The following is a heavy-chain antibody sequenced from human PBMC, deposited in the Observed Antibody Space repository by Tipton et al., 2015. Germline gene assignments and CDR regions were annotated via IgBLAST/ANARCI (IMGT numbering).Heavy chain of an antibody. D-gene: IGHD5-18*01. CDR2: ISHSGNT. CDR3: ARGDDSTSMATGFDY. V-gene: IGHV4-38-2*01. J-gene: IGHJ4*02. CDR1: AYSITSDYY. Sequence: TLSLTCAVSAYSITSDYYWGWIRQPPGKGLEWIGSISHSGNTYYNPSLKSRVTISVDTSKNQFSLRVRSVTAADTAFYYCARGDDSTSMATGFDYWGQGALVTVSS.